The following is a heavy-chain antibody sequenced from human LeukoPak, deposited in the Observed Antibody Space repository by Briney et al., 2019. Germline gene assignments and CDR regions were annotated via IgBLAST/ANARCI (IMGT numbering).Heavy chain of an antibody. CDR2: IYSGGST. Sequence: PGKSLRLSCAASGFTVSSNYMSWVRQAPGKGLEWVSVIYSGGSTYYADSVKGRFTISRDNSKNTLYLQMNSLRAEDTAVYYCASGGTAMAQAYYYYYYGMDVWGQGTTVTVSS. CDR1: GFTVSSNY. J-gene: IGHJ6*02. V-gene: IGHV3-66*01. D-gene: IGHD5-18*01. CDR3: ASGGTAMAQAYYYYYYGMDV.